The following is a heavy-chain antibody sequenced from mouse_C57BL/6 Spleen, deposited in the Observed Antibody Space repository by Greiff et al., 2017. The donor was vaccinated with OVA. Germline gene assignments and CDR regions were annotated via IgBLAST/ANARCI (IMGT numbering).Heavy chain of an antibody. J-gene: IGHJ3*01. CDR2: IYPGDGDT. D-gene: IGHD2-12*01. CDR3: ARLRDAY. V-gene: IGHV1-82*01. CDR1: GYAFSSSW. Sequence: VKLMESGPELVKPGASVKISCKASGYAFSSSWMNWVKQRPGKGLEWIGRIYPGDGDTNYNGKFKGKATLTADKSSSTAYMQLSSRTSEVSAVYFCARLRDAYWGQGTLVTVSA.